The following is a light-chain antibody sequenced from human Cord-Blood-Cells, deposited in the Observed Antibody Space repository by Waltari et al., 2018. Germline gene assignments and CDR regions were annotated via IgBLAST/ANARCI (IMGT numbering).Light chain of an antibody. CDR3: SSYTSSSTRV. CDR2: DVS. Sequence: QPALPQHAPVSGSPGPSFHFPCPGTSSDVGGYNYVTWYQQHTGKALKLMIYDVSNRPSGVSNRFAGSKSGNTASLTISGLQAEDEADYYCSSYTSSSTRVFGGGTKLTVL. J-gene: IGLJ3*02. CDR1: SSDVGGYNY. V-gene: IGLV2-14*01.